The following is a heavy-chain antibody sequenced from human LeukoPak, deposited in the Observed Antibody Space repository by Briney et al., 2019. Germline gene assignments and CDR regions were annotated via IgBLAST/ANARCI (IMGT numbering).Heavy chain of an antibody. J-gene: IGHJ4*02. CDR2: INHSGST. Sequence: SETLSLTCAVCGGSSSGYYWSWIRQPPGHELEWIGEINHSGSTNYNPSLKSRVTISVDTSKNQFSLKLSSVTAADTAVYYCARGPVPYYFDYRGQGTLVTVSS. CDR1: GGSSSGYY. V-gene: IGHV4-34*01. CDR3: ARGPVPYYFDY.